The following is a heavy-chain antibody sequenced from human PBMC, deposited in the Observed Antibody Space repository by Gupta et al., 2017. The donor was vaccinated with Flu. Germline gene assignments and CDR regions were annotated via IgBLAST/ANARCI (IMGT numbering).Heavy chain of an antibody. CDR3: ARDYDSSGYSDQ. V-gene: IGHV3-48*03. Sequence: FSSYGMNWVRQAPGKGLEWVSYISSSGSTIYDADAVKGRFTISRDNAKNSLYLKLQRLRAEDTAVYYCARDYDSSGYSDQGGQGTLVTVSS. CDR2: ISSSGSTI. D-gene: IGHD3-22*01. J-gene: IGHJ4*02. CDR1: FSSYG.